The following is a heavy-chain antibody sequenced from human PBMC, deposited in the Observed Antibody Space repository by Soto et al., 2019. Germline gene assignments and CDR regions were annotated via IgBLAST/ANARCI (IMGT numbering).Heavy chain of an antibody. V-gene: IGHV4-28*01. Sequence: SETLSLTCAVSGYSISSSNWRGWIRQPPGKGLEWIGYIYYSGSTYYNPSLKSRVTMSVDTSKNQFSLKLSSVTAVDTAVYYCARTKHHDYSNRYYFDYWGQGTRVTVSS. D-gene: IGHD4-4*01. J-gene: IGHJ4*02. CDR2: IYYSGST. CDR1: GYSISSSNW. CDR3: ARTKHHDYSNRYYFDY.